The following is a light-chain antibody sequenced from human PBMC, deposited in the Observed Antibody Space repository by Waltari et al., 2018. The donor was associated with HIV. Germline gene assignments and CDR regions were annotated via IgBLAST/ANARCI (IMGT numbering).Light chain of an antibody. J-gene: IGLJ2*01. Sequence: QSALTQPPSASGSPGQSVTISCTGTSIDVVGYNYVSWYQQLPGRAPQLMIYDVTKRPSRVPDRFSGSKSGNTASLTVSGLQAEDEADYFCSSYSGSNTLVFGGGTKLTVL. CDR2: DVT. V-gene: IGLV2-8*01. CDR3: SSYSGSNTLV. CDR1: SIDVVGYNY.